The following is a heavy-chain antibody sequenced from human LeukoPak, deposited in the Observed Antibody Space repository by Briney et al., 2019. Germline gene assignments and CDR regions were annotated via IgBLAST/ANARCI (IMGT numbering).Heavy chain of an antibody. D-gene: IGHD3-9*01. Sequence: PSETLSLTCTVSGGSISSYYWSWIRQPAGKGLEWIGRIYTSGSTNYNPSLKSRVTMSVGTSKNQFSLKLSSVTAADTAVYYCARDGDYDILTGYLHAFDIWGQGTMVTVSS. J-gene: IGHJ3*02. CDR3: ARDGDYDILTGYLHAFDI. V-gene: IGHV4-4*07. CDR2: IYTSGST. CDR1: GGSISSYY.